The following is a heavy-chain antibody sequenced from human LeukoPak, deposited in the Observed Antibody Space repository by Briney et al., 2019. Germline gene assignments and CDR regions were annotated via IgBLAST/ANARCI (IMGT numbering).Heavy chain of an antibody. Sequence: PGGSLRLSCAASGFTFATCAMSWVRQGPGKGLEWVSSISGSGDGTYYADSVKGRFTISRDNSRNTLYLQMNSLRAEDTAVYYCAELIGSSSDIGWGQGTLVTVSS. CDR1: GFTFATCA. CDR2: ISGSGDGT. D-gene: IGHD6-6*01. V-gene: IGHV3-23*01. J-gene: IGHJ4*02. CDR3: AELIGSSSDIG.